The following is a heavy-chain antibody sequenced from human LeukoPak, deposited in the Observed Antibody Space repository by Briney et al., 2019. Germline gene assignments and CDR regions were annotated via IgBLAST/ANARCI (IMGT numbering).Heavy chain of an antibody. CDR1: GGTFSSYA. D-gene: IGHD6-13*01. J-gene: IGHJ5*02. Sequence: ASVKVSCRASGGTFSSYAISWMRQAPGQGLEWMGGIIPIFGTANYAQKFQGRVTITADKSTSTAYMELSSLRSEDTAVYYCARDGRPYSSSWSSYNWFDPWGQGTLVTVSS. CDR3: ARDGRPYSSSWSSYNWFDP. V-gene: IGHV1-69*06. CDR2: IIPIFGTA.